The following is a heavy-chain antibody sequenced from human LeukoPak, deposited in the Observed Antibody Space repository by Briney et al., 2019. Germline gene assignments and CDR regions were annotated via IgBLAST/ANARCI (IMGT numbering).Heavy chain of an antibody. CDR2: IYYSGST. J-gene: IGHJ4*02. V-gene: IGHV4-59*01. Sequence: SETLSLTCTISGDSISSYYWSWIRQPPGKGLEWIGYIYYSGSTNYNPSLKSRVTISVDTSKNQFSLKLSSVTAADTAVYYCARGYYYGSGSYLLSYFDYWGQGTLVTVSS. CDR1: GDSISSYY. CDR3: ARGYYYGSGSYLLSYFDY. D-gene: IGHD3-10*01.